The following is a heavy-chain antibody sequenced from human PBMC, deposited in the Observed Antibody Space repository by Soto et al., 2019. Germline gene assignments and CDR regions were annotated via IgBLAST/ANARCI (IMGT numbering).Heavy chain of an antibody. J-gene: IGHJ6*02. Sequence: QVQLVQSGAEVKKPGSSVKVSCKASGGTFSSYAISCVRQAPGQGLEWMGGIIPISGTANYAQKLQGRVTITADESTNMELSSLRSEDTAVYYCARSQGSSTSLEIYYYYYYGMDVWGQGTTVTVSS. CDR3: ARSQGSSTSLEIYYYYYYGMDV. CDR2: IIPISGTA. D-gene: IGHD2-2*01. V-gene: IGHV1-69*01. CDR1: GGTFSSYA.